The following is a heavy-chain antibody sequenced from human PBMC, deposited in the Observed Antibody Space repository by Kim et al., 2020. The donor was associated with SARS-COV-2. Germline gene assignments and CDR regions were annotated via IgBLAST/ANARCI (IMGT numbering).Heavy chain of an antibody. CDR2: IKQDGSEK. V-gene: IGHV3-7*01. CDR1: GFTFSSYW. J-gene: IGHJ5*02. CDR3: ARRSNTAMVIAWFDP. D-gene: IGHD5-18*01. Sequence: GGSLRLSCAASGFTFSSYWMSWVRQAPGKGLEWVANIKQDGSEKYYVDSVKGRFTISRDNAKNSLYLQMNSLRAEDTAVYYCARRSNTAMVIAWFDPWGQGTLVTLSS.